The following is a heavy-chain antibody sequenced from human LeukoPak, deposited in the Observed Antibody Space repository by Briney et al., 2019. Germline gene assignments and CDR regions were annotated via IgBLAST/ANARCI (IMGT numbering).Heavy chain of an antibody. CDR3: AKGSVLLWFVELVSDAFDI. V-gene: IGHV3-23*01. CDR2: ISGSGGST. J-gene: IGHJ3*02. D-gene: IGHD3-10*01. Sequence: GGSLRLSCAASGFTFSSYAMSWVRQAPGKGLEWVSAISGSGGSTYYADSVKGRFTISRDNSKNTLYLQMNSLRAEDTAVYYCAKGSVLLWFVELVSDAFDIWGQGTMVTVSS. CDR1: GFTFSSYA.